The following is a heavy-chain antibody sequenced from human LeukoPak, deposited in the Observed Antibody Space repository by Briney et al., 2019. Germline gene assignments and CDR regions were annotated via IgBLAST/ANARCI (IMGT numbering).Heavy chain of an antibody. J-gene: IGHJ6*04. Sequence: PGRSLRLSCAASGFTFSNYAMHWVRQAPGKGLEWVAVMSYDGTNKYYADSVKGRFTISRDNSKNTLYLQMNSLRAEDTAVYYCARERVVVVATTYYYYGMEVWGKGTTVTVSS. V-gene: IGHV3-30*04. CDR3: ARERVVVVATTYYYYGMEV. CDR1: GFTFSNYA. CDR2: MSYDGTNK. D-gene: IGHD2-15*01.